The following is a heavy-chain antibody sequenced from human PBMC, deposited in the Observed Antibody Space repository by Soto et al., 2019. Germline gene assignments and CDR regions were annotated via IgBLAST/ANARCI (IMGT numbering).Heavy chain of an antibody. J-gene: IGHJ5*02. CDR3: ARKGNRKSWFDP. Sequence: ETLSLTCAVYGGSFSGYYWSWIRQPPGKGLEWIGEINHSGSTNYNPSLKSRVTISVDTSKNQFSLKLSSVTAADTAVYYCARKGNRKSWFDPWGQGTLVTVSS. CDR2: INHSGST. CDR1: GGSFSGYY. V-gene: IGHV4-34*01.